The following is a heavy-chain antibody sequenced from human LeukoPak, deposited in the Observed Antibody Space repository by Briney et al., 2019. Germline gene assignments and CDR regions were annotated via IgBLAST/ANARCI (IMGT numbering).Heavy chain of an antibody. CDR2: INHSGST. V-gene: IGHV4-34*01. CDR1: NGSFSGHY. Sequence: SETLSLTCAVYNGSFSGHYWTWIRQPPGKGLEWIGEINHSGSTNYSPSLKSRVTMSVDTSKNQFSLKLSSVTAADTAVYYCTRGKPETVFDSWGQGTLVTVSS. CDR3: TRGKPETVFDS. D-gene: IGHD2-21*02. J-gene: IGHJ4*02.